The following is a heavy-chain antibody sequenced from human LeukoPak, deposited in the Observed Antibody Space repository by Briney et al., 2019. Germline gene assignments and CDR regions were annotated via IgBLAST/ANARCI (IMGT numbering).Heavy chain of an antibody. V-gene: IGHV3-74*01. CDR2: INTDGSNT. Sequence: PGGSLRLSCAASGFTFSSYWMHWVRQAPGKGLVWVSRINTDGSNTNYADSVKGRFTISRDNAKNTLYLQMNSLRAEDTAVYYCAREDDYGDYYFDYWGQGTLVTVSS. CDR1: GFTFSSYW. CDR3: AREDDYGDYYFDY. J-gene: IGHJ4*02. D-gene: IGHD4-17*01.